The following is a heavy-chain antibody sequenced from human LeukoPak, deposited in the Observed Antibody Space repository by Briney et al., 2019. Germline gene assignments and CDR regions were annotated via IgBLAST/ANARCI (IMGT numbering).Heavy chain of an antibody. CDR3: ARGGSFVEY. CDR2: ISSGGSTV. J-gene: IGHJ4*02. D-gene: IGHD3-10*01. Sequence: GSLRLSCAASGFTFSNYEMHWVRRAPGKGLEWVSYISSGGSTVYYADSVKGRFAVSRDNAKNSLYLQMSSLRAEDTAVYYCARGGSFVEYWGQGTLVSVSS. V-gene: IGHV3-48*03. CDR1: GFTFSNYE.